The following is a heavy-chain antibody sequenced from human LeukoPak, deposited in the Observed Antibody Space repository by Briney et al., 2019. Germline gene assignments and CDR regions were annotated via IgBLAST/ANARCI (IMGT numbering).Heavy chain of an antibody. J-gene: IGHJ6*04. Sequence: GGSLRLSCAASGFTFSSYWMHWVRQAPGKGLVWVSRINSDGSSTSYADSVKGRFTISRDNAKNTLYLQMNSLRAEDTAVYYCARVMVVTRNPLYYYYGMDVWGKGTTVTVSS. D-gene: IGHD2-21*02. CDR2: INSDGSST. CDR3: ARVMVVTRNPLYYYYGMDV. CDR1: GFTFSSYW. V-gene: IGHV3-74*01.